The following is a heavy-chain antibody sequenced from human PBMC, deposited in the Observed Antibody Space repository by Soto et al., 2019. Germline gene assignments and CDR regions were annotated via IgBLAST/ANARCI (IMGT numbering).Heavy chain of an antibody. D-gene: IGHD6-19*01. CDR2: INAGNGNT. CDR1: GYTFTSYA. Sequence: ASVKVSCKASGYTFTSYAMHWVRQAPGQRLEWMGWINAGNGNTGYAQKFQGRVTMTRNTSISTAYMELSSLRSEDTAVYYCARVRIAVAGYPRRRSNWFDPWGQGTLVTVSS. CDR3: ARVRIAVAGYPRRRSNWFDP. J-gene: IGHJ5*02. V-gene: IGHV1-3*01.